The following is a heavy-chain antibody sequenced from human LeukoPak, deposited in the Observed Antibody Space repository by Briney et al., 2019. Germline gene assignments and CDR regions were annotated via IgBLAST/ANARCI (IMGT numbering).Heavy chain of an antibody. D-gene: IGHD3-16*01. CDR2: IQSDGSST. V-gene: IGHV3-74*01. CDR1: GFIFDKYW. J-gene: IGHJ3*02. CDR3: ARGYAGDPVAFDI. Sequence: GGSLRLSCAASGFIFDKYWMHWVRQVPGKGLVWVSRIQSDGSSTNYAESVKGRFTISRDNAKNTLYLQMSSLGAEDTAVYYCARGYAGDPVAFDIWGQGTMVTVSS.